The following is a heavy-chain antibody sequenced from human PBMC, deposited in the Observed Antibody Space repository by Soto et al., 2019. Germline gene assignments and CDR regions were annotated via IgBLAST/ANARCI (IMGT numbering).Heavy chain of an antibody. CDR1: GGTFSSYA. CDR2: IIPIVGTT. CDR3: ARDWNLVGATPDAFDI. J-gene: IGHJ3*02. Sequence: SVKVSCKASGGTFSSYAISWVRQAPGQGLEWMGIIIPIVGTTNYAQKFQGRVIMTRDESTSTVYMELSSLRSEDTAVYYCARDWNLVGATPDAFDIWGQGTMVTVSS. V-gene: IGHV1-69*05. D-gene: IGHD1-26*01.